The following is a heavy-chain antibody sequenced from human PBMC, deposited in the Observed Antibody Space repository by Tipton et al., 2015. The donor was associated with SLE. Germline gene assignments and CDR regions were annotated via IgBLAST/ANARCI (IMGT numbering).Heavy chain of an antibody. CDR3: ARFITMVRGVIITGWFDP. V-gene: IGHV3-7*01. CDR1: GFTFSSYW. CDR2: IKQDGSGK. D-gene: IGHD3-10*01. Sequence: SLRLSCAASGFTFSSYWMSWVRQAPGKGLEWVANIKQDGSGKYYVDSVKGRFTISRDNSKNTLYLQMNSLRAEDTAVYYCARFITMVRGVIITGWFDPWGQGTLVTVSS. J-gene: IGHJ5*02.